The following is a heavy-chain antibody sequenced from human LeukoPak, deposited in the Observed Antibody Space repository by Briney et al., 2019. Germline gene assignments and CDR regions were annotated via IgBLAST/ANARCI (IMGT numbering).Heavy chain of an antibody. CDR1: GFTFSSYG. Sequence: GGSLRLSCAASGFTFSSYGMSWVRQAPGKGLEWVSAISGSGGSTYYADSVKGRFTISRDNSKNTLYLQMNSLRAEDTAVYYCAKLPLRLILTGYYKGYYFDYWGQGTLVTVSS. V-gene: IGHV3-23*01. J-gene: IGHJ4*02. D-gene: IGHD3-9*01. CDR2: ISGSGGST. CDR3: AKLPLRLILTGYYKGYYFDY.